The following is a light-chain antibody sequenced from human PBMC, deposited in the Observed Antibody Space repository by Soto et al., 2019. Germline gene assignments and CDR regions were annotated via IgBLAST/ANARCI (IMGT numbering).Light chain of an antibody. J-gene: IGKJ4*01. CDR3: HQYASSPLT. CDR2: HAS. Sequence: EIVLTQSPGTLSLSPGERAALSCRASQSVGRNFLAWYQQKPGQSPRLLIYHASNRATGIPDRFSGTASGTDFTLTISRLEPEDFAVYYCHQYASSPLTFGGGNKVEIK. CDR1: QSVGRNF. V-gene: IGKV3-20*01.